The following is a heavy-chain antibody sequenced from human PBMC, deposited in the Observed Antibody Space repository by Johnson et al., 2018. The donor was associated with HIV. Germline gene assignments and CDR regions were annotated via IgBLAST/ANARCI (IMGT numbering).Heavy chain of an antibody. J-gene: IGHJ3*02. CDR1: GFTFSNAW. D-gene: IGHD6-6*01. CDR3: TTVYSSSSRDREVDAFDI. V-gene: IGHV3-15*01. CDR2: IKSKTDGGTT. Sequence: EVQLVESGGGLVKPGGSLRLSCAASGFTFSNAWMSWVRQAPGKGLEWVGRIKSKTDGGTTDYAAPVKGRFTISRADSKNTLYLQMNSLKTEDTAVYYCTTVYSSSSRDREVDAFDIWGQGTVVTVSS.